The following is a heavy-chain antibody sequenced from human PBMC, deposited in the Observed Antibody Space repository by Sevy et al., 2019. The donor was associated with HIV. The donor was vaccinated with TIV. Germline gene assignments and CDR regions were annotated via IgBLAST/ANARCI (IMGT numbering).Heavy chain of an antibody. D-gene: IGHD3-22*01. Sequence: GESLKISCKASGYRFTSYWIAWVRQMPGKGLEWMGIIYPDDSDIRYSPSLQGQVTISVDKSISTAYLQWSSRKASDTAMYFCARRGYDSTGYPQYYFDNWGQGTLVTVSS. CDR1: GYRFTSYW. CDR3: ARRGYDSTGYPQYYFDN. V-gene: IGHV5-51*01. CDR2: IYPDDSDI. J-gene: IGHJ4*02.